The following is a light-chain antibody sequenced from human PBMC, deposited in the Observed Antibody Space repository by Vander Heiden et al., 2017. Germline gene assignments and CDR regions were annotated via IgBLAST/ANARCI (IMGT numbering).Light chain of an antibody. Sequence: EIVLTQSPGTLSLSRGERATLSCRASQSVSSSYLAWYQQKPGQAPRLLIYDASSRATGIPDRFSGSGSGTDFTLTISRLEPEDFAVYYCQHYAISPQTFGQGTKVEIK. CDR3: QHYAISPQT. V-gene: IGKV3-20*01. CDR1: QSVSSSY. J-gene: IGKJ1*01. CDR2: DAS.